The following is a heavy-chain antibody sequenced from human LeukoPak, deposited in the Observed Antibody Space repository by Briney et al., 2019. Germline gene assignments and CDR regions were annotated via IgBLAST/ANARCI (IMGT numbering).Heavy chain of an antibody. CDR1: GGSISSYY. J-gene: IGHJ4*02. D-gene: IGHD3-10*01. CDR3: ARAYYGSGSYTYFDY. V-gene: IGHV4-59*01. CDR2: IYYSGST. Sequence: SETMSLTSTVYGGSISSYYWSWIRQPPGRGLEWIGYIYYSGSTNYNHSPKTRVTISVDTSKNQFSLKLSSVTAADTAVYYCARAYYGSGSYTYFDYWGQGTLVTVSS.